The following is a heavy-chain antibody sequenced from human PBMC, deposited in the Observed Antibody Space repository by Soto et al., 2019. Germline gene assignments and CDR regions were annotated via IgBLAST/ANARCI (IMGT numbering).Heavy chain of an antibody. J-gene: IGHJ6*02. CDR3: ARGELSYIAAAGTGTPTGYYYGMDV. Sequence: SETLSLTCTVSGGSISSYYWSWIRQPPGKGLEWIGYIYYSGSTNYNPSLKSRVTISVDTSKNQFSLKLSSVTAADTAVYYCARGELSYIAAAGTGTPTGYYYGMDVWGQGTTVTSP. CDR1: GGSISSYY. D-gene: IGHD6-13*01. V-gene: IGHV4-59*01. CDR2: IYYSGST.